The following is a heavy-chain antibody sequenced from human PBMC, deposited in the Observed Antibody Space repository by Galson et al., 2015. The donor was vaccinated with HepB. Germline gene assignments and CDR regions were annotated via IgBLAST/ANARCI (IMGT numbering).Heavy chain of an antibody. V-gene: IGHV3-23*01. Sequence: SLRLSCAASGFTSSNYAMVWVRQAPGKGLEWVSGFSGTDAGTYYADSVKGRFTISRDNSKNTLYLQMSSLTAEDTAVYYCAKRGSSSLFYDYWGQGTLVTVSS. D-gene: IGHD6-6*01. CDR2: FSGTDAGT. J-gene: IGHJ4*02. CDR3: AKRGSSSLFYDY. CDR1: GFTSSNYA.